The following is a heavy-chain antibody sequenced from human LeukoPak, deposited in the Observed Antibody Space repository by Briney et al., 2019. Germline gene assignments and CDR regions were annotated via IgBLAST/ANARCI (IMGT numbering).Heavy chain of an antibody. J-gene: IGHJ5*02. Sequence: PSETLSLTCTVSGGSISSYYWSWIRQPPGKGLEWIGSIYYSGSTYYNPALKSRVTISVDTSKNQFSLKLSSVTAADTAVYYCARHSGSYMVNNWFDPWGQGTLVTVSS. CDR3: ARHSGSYMVNNWFDP. CDR2: IYYSGST. CDR1: GGSISSYY. V-gene: IGHV4-59*08. D-gene: IGHD1-26*01.